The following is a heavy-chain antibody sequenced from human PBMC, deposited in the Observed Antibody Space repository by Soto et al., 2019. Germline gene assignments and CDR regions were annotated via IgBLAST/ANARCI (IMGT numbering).Heavy chain of an antibody. CDR1: GFTFSGSA. CDR2: IRSKGNNYAT. Sequence: EVPLVESGGGLVQPGDSLKLCCAASGFTFSGSAIHWVRQASGKGLEWVGRIRSKGNNYATSYAASVKGRFTISRDDSKNTAYLHMKSLKTEDTAVYYCTSGLYYYDSRGYSYWGQGTLVTVSS. D-gene: IGHD3-22*01. V-gene: IGHV3-73*01. J-gene: IGHJ4*02. CDR3: TSGLYYYDSRGYSY.